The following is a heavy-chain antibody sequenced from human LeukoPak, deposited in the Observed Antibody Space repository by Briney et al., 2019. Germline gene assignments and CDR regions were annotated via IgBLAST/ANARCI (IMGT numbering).Heavy chain of an antibody. CDR1: GFIFSSYW. CDR3: ARSSVAAPRHKEYFQH. J-gene: IGHJ1*01. V-gene: IGHV3-7*01. D-gene: IGHD6-6*01. Sequence: GSLRLSCAASGFIFSSYWMTWVRQAPGKGLEWVANINEDGSGKYYVDSVKGRFTISRDNSKNALYLQMNSLRAEDTAVYYCARSSVAAPRHKEYFQHWGQGTLVTVSS. CDR2: INEDGSGK.